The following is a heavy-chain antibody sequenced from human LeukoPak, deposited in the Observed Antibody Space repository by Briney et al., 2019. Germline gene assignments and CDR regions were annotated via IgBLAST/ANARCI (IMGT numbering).Heavy chain of an antibody. CDR3: ARDPSGYCSSTSCRPENYYYYMDV. V-gene: IGHV3-7*01. Sequence: GGSLRLSCAASGFSFSSYWVSWVRQAPGKGLEWVANIQQDGSTKYYVDSVKGRFTISRDNARNSLYLQMNSLRAEDTAEYYCARDPSGYCSSTSCRPENYYYYMDVWGKGTTVTVSS. J-gene: IGHJ6*03. D-gene: IGHD2-2*01. CDR1: GFSFSSYW. CDR2: IQQDGSTK.